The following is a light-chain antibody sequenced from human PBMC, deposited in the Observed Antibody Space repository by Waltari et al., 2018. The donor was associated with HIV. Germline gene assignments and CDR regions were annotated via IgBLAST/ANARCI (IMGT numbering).Light chain of an antibody. CDR1: QGIRND. V-gene: IGKV1-6*01. CDR3: LQDYNYPFT. CDR2: ATS. J-gene: IGKJ4*01. Sequence: ALQIPQSPPSLAASVGSRVTLTCRASQGIRNDLGWYQQKPGKAPKLLIYATSNLQSGVPSRFSGSGSDTDFTLTISSLQPEDFATYYCLQDYNYPFTFGGGTMVEI.